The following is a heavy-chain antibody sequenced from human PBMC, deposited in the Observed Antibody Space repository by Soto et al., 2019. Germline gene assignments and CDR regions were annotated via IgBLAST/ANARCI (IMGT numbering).Heavy chain of an antibody. D-gene: IGHD1-1*01. CDR1: GYTFTSYG. CDR2: ISAHNGNT. Sequence: QVPLVQSGAEVKKPGASVKVSCKASGYTFTSYGITWVRQAPGQGLEWMGWISAHNGNTDYAQKLQGRVIVTRDTSTITAYMELRSLRSDDTAVYYCARGRYGDYWGQGALVTVSS. J-gene: IGHJ4*02. CDR3: ARGRYGDY. V-gene: IGHV1-18*01.